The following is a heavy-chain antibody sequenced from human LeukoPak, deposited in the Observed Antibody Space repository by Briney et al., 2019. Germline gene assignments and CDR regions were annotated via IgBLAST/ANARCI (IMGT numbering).Heavy chain of an antibody. CDR1: GFTFSSYG. CDR2: IWYDGSNK. CDR3: AREGRGSGSYYDY. V-gene: IGHV3-33*01. J-gene: IGHJ4*02. Sequence: GGSLRLSCAASGFTFSSYGMHRVRQGPGKELERVAVIWYDGSNKDYEDSVKGRFTISRDNSNNTLYLQMNSLRAEDTAVYYCAREGRGSGSYYDYWGQGTLVTVSS. D-gene: IGHD3-10*01.